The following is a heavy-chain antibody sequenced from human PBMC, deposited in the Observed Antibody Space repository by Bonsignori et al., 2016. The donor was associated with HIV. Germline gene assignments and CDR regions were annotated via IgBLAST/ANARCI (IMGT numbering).Heavy chain of an antibody. D-gene: IGHD3-22*01. CDR2: IKSKTDGGTT. Sequence: WIRQPPGKGLEWVGRIKSKTDGGTTDYAAPVKGRFTISRDDSINTLYLQMNSLKTEDTAMYYCTTASAGRNFYDGSGYWTIDYWGQGTLVTVSS. CDR3: TTASAGRNFYDGSGYWTIDY. V-gene: IGHV3-15*01. J-gene: IGHJ4*02.